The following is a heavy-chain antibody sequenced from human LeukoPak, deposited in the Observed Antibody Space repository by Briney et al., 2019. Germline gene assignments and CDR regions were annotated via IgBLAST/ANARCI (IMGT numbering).Heavy chain of an antibody. CDR2: IYYSGST. V-gene: IGHV4-61*01. CDR3: ARQSSGWYRDAFDI. CDR1: GGSFSSGSYY. Sequence: SETLSLTCTVSGGSFSSGSYYWSWIRQPPGTGLEWLGYIYYSGSTNYNPSLKSRVTISVDTSKHQFSLKLSSVTAADTAVYYCARQSSGWYRDAFDIWGQGTMVTVSS. D-gene: IGHD6-19*01. J-gene: IGHJ3*02.